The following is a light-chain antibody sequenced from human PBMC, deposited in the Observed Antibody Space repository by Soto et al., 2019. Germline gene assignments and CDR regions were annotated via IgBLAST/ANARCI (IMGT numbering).Light chain of an antibody. V-gene: IGLV2-8*01. Sequence: QSVLTQPPSASGSPGQSVTISCTGTSGDVGRHNYVSWYQQHPGKAPKLLIFEVNKRPSGVPDRFSASTSGITASLTVSGLQPEDEAAYYCSSYTDTDNFVIFGGGTKLTVL. CDR1: SGDVGRHNY. J-gene: IGLJ2*01. CDR3: SSYTDTDNFVI. CDR2: EVN.